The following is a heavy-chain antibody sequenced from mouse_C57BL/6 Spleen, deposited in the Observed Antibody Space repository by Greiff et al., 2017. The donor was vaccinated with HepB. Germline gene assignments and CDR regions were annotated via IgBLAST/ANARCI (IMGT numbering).Heavy chain of an antibody. Sequence: EVQLVESGGGLVKPGGSLKLSCAASGFTFSSYAMSWVRQTPEKRLEWVATISDGGSYTYYPENVKGRFTISRDNAKKNLYLQMSHLKSEDTAMDYCERDRGSVRWCAYGGQGTLVTVSA. V-gene: IGHV5-4*01. CDR1: GFTFSSYA. D-gene: IGHD3-1*01. CDR3: ERDRGSVRWCAY. CDR2: ISDGGSYT. J-gene: IGHJ3*01.